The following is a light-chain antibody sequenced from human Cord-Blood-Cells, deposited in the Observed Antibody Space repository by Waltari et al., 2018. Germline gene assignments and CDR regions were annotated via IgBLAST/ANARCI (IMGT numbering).Light chain of an antibody. Sequence: QSALTQPASVSGSPGQPITISCTGTSSDVGGYNYVSWYQQHPGKAPKLMIYDVSNRPSGVSNRFSGSKSGNTASLTISGLQAEDEADYYCSSYTSSSTLTFGQGTK. CDR3: SSYTSSSTLT. V-gene: IGLV2-14*01. J-gene: IGLJ3*02. CDR1: SSDVGGYNY. CDR2: DVS.